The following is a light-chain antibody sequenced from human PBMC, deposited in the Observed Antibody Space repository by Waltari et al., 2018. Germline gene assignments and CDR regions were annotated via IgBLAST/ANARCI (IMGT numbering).Light chain of an antibody. V-gene: IGLV2-14*03. CDR2: DVT. CDR3: CSYSGSSTSVV. CDR1: NSNVGGFNY. J-gene: IGLJ2*01. Sequence: QSALTQPASVSWSPGQSITIPCPGTNSNVGGFNYVSWYQQHPGKAPKLIIYDVTQRPSGVSDRFSGSKSGNMASLTISGLQADDEADYHCCSYSGSSTSVVLGGGTKLTVL.